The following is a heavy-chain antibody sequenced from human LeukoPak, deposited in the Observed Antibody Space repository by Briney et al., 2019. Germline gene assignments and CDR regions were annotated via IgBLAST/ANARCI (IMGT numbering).Heavy chain of an antibody. J-gene: IGHJ4*02. CDR3: ARGYDILTGYYT. CDR2: INHSGST. V-gene: IGHV4-34*01. D-gene: IGHD3-9*01. Sequence: SETLSLTCAVYGGSFSGYYWSWIRQPPGKGLEWIGEINHSGSTNYNPSLKSRVTISVDTSKNQFSLKLSSVTAADTAVYYCARGYDILTGYYTWGQGTLVIVSS. CDR1: GGSFSGYY.